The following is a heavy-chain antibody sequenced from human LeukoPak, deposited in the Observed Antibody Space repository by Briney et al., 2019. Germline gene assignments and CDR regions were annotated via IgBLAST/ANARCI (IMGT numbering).Heavy chain of an antibody. D-gene: IGHD3-16*02. Sequence: ASVKVSCKASGYTFTSYYMHWVRQAPGQGLEWMGWISAYNGNTNYAQKLQGRVTMTTDTSTSTAYMELRSLRSDDTAVYYCARDQHVWGSYRTFDYWGQGTLVTVSS. CDR1: GYTFTSYY. CDR3: ARDQHVWGSYRTFDY. J-gene: IGHJ4*02. V-gene: IGHV1-18*04. CDR2: ISAYNGNT.